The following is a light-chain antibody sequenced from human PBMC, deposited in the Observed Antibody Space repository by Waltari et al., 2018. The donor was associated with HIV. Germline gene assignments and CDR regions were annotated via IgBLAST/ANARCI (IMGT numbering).Light chain of an antibody. CDR1: ELGDKY. V-gene: IGLV3-1*01. CDR3: QAWGSSTSGV. J-gene: IGLJ2*01. Sequence: SYEVTQPPSVAVSPGQTASITCSGYELGDKYTCWYQQKPGQSPLLVIYQDNQRPSGIPERFSASSAGHTATLTISGTLPMDEADYYCQAWGSSTSGVFGRGTRLTVL. CDR2: QDN.